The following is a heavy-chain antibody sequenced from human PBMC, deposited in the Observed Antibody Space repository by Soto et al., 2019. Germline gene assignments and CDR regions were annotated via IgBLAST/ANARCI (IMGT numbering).Heavy chain of an antibody. J-gene: IGHJ4*02. D-gene: IGHD6-19*01. CDR2: IYYSGST. V-gene: IGHV4-31*03. CDR1: GGSISSGGYY. CDR3: AREGGWIFDY. Sequence: PSETLSLTCTVSGGSISSGGYYWSWIRQHPGKGLEWIGYIYYSGSTYYNTSLKSRVTISVDTSKNQFSLKLSSVTAADTAVYYCAREGGWIFDYWGQGTLVTVSS.